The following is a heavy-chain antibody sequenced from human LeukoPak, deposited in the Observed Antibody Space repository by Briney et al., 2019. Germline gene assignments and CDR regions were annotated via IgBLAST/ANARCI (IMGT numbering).Heavy chain of an antibody. J-gene: IGHJ4*02. CDR2: IYSGGST. CDR3: ARDLAARSLDY. V-gene: IGHV3-66*01. CDR1: GFTVSSNY. D-gene: IGHD6-6*01. Sequence: GGSLRPSCAASGFTVSSNYMSWVRQAPGKGLEWVSVIYSGGSTYYADSVKGRFTISRDNSKNTLYLQMNSLRAEDTAVYYCARDLAARSLDYWGQGTLVTVSS.